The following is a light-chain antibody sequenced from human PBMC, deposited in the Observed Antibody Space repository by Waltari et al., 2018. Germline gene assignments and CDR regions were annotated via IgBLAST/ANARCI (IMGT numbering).Light chain of an antibody. CDR2: EVS. Sequence: QSALTQPASVSGSPGQSITISCTGTSSDVGGYNYVSWYQQHPGRAPKLLIYEVSNRPEGVSIRFSGSKSGNTASLTISGLQAEDEADYYCSSYTSSISLAFGGGTKLTVL. CDR1: SSDVGGYNY. CDR3: SSYTSSISLA. J-gene: IGLJ2*01. V-gene: IGLV2-14*01.